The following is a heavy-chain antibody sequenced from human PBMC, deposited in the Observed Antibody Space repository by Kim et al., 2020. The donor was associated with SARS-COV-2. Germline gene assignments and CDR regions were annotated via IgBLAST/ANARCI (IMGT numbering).Heavy chain of an antibody. CDR2: ISYDGSNK. V-gene: IGHV3-30*18. CDR3: AKRIAVAGTDY. Sequence: GGSLRLSCAASGFTFSSYGMHWVRQAPGKGLEWVAVISYDGSNKYYADSVKGRFTISRDNSKNTLYLQMNSLRAEDTAVYYCAKRIAVAGTDYWGQGNLVTVSS. J-gene: IGHJ4*02. CDR1: GFTFSSYG. D-gene: IGHD6-19*01.